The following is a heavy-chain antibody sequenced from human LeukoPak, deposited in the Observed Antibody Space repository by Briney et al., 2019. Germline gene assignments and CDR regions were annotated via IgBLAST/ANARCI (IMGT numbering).Heavy chain of an antibody. D-gene: IGHD1-1*01. CDR2: INPNSGGT. CDR1: GYTFTGYY. J-gene: IGHJ4*02. CDR3: ASWDWNPNYYFDY. V-gene: IGHV1-2*06. Sequence: GASVKVSCKTSGYTFTGYYMHWVRQAPGQGLEWMGRINPNSGGTNYAQKFQGRVTMTRDTSITTAYMELSSLRSDDTAVYYCASWDWNPNYYFDYWGQGTLDTVSS.